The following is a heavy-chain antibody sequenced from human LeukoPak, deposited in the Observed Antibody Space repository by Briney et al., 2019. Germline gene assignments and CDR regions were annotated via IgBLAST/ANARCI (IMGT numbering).Heavy chain of an antibody. CDR3: AREGHGDYVVDY. V-gene: IGHV1-46*01. J-gene: IGHJ4*02. Sequence: ASVKVSCKASGYTFTSYDINWVRQAPGQGLEWMGIINPSGGSTSYAQKFQGRVTMTRDTSTSTVYMELSSLRSEDTAVYYCAREGHGDYVVDYWGQGTLVTVSS. CDR2: INPSGGST. CDR1: GYTFTSYD. D-gene: IGHD4-17*01.